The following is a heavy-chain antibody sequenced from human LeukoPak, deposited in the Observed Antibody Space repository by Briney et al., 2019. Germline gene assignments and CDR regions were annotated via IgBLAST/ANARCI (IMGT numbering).Heavy chain of an antibody. Sequence: GGSLRLSCAASGFTFSSYEMNWVRQAPGKGLEWVSYISSSGSTIYYADSVKGRFTISKDNAKNSLYLQMNSLRAEDTAVYYCARWKYYYYHMDVWGKGTTVTVSS. D-gene: IGHD1-1*01. CDR2: ISSSGSTI. CDR3: ARWKYYYYHMDV. V-gene: IGHV3-48*03. J-gene: IGHJ6*03. CDR1: GFTFSSYE.